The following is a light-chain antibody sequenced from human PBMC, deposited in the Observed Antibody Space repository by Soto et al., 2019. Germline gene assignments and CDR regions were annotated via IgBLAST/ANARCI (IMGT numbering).Light chain of an antibody. CDR3: QQYGRSPPVK. J-gene: IGKJ1*01. CDR1: QTVSSSY. V-gene: IGKV3-20*01. CDR2: GAS. Sequence: ETVLTQSPGTLSLSPGERATLSCRASQTVSSSYLAWYQQKPGQAPRLLIYGASTRAAGIPDRLSGSGSGTDFTLTISRLEPEDFAVYYCQQYGRSPPVKFGQGTKVEIK.